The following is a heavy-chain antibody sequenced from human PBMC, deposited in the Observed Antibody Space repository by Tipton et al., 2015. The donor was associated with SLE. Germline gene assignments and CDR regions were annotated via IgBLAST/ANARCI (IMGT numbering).Heavy chain of an antibody. CDR1: GGSISTYY. CDR3: ARGASDAFDI. D-gene: IGHD3-16*01. J-gene: IGHJ3*02. CDR2: IYSSVGT. Sequence: TLSLTCTVSGGSISTYYWTWIRQPPGKGLEWIGYIYSSVGTSYNPSLRSRVTVSVDTSKNQFSLNLTSVTAADTAVYYCARGASDAFDIWGQGTLVTVSS. V-gene: IGHV4-4*09.